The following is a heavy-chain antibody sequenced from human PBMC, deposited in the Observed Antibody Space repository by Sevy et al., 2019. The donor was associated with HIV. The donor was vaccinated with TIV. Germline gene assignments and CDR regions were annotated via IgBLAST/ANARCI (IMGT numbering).Heavy chain of an antibody. D-gene: IGHD3-22*01. CDR3: ARTYYDDSSSYDSSYFDY. V-gene: IGHV4-59*01. J-gene: IGHJ4*02. CDR2: IYYSGST. CDR1: GGSISSYY. Sequence: SETLSLTCTVSGGSISSYYWSWIRQPPGKGLEWIGYIYYSGSTNYNPSLKSRVTISVDTSKNQFSLKLSSVTAADTAVYYCARTYYDDSSSYDSSYFDYWGQGTLVTVSS.